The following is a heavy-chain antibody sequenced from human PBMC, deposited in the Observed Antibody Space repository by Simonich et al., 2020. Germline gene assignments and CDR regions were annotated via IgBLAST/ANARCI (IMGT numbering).Heavy chain of an antibody. CDR2: IKQDGSEK. D-gene: IGHD7-27*01. V-gene: IGHV3-7*01. CDR3: ARDGLGTAYYYYMDV. Sequence: EVQLVESGGGLVQPGGSLRLSCAASGFTFSSYWVSWVRQAPGKGREWVANIKQDGSEKYYVDSLKGRFTISRDNAKNSLYLQMNSLRAEDTAVYYCARDGLGTAYYYYMDVWGKGTTVTVSS. J-gene: IGHJ6*03. CDR1: GFTFSSYW.